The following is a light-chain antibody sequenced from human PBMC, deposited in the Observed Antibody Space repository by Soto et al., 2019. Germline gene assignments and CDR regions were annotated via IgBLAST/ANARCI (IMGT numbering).Light chain of an antibody. CDR3: QQYERTPFA. CDR2: DAS. V-gene: IGKV3-20*01. CDR1: QRVSNSY. J-gene: IGKJ2*01. Sequence: EIVLTQSPGTLSLFPGDRATLSCRASQRVSNSYLAWFQQKPGQAPRLLIYDASSRAAGVPDRVSGGGSGTDFTLTISALEPEDFALYFCQQYERTPFAFGQGTRLDI.